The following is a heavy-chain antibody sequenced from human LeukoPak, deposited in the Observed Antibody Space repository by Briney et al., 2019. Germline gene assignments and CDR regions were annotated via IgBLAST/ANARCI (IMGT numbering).Heavy chain of an antibody. V-gene: IGHV4-39*02. Sequence: SETLCLTCTVSGGSISGSSYYWGWIRQPPGKGLDWIGSIYYSCSNYYNPSLTSRVTISVDTSKNQISLQLSSVTAADTAVYYCARERGGWSCFDYWGQGTLVTVSS. CDR3: ARERGGWSCFDY. CDR2: IYYSCSN. J-gene: IGHJ4*02. CDR1: GGSISGSSYY. D-gene: IGHD2-21*01.